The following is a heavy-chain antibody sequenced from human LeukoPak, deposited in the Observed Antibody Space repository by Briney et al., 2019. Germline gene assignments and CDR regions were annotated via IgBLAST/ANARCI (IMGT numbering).Heavy chain of an antibody. V-gene: IGHV3-21*01. CDR3: ARKSGSDFDY. J-gene: IGHJ4*02. CDR2: ISSSSSYI. Sequence: GGSLRLSCAASGFTFSSHSMNWVRQAPGKGLEWVSSISSSSSYIYYADSVKGRFTISRDNAKNSLYLQMNSLRAEDTAVYYCARKSGSDFDYWGQGTLVTVSS. D-gene: IGHD3-10*01. CDR1: GFTFSSHS.